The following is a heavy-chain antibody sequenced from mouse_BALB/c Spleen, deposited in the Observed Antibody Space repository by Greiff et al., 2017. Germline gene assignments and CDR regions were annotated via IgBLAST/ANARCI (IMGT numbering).Heavy chain of an antibody. CDR1: GYTFTSYW. J-gene: IGHJ3*01. CDR2: INPSNGRT. V-gene: IGHV1S81*02. CDR3: ARDRPAWFAY. Sequence: QVQLQQPGAELVKPGASVKLSCKASGYTFTSYWMHWVKQRPGQGLEWIGEINPSNGRTNYNEKFKSKATLTVDKSSSTAYMQLSSLTSEGSAVYYCARDRPAWFAYWGQGTLVTVSA. D-gene: IGHD2-14*01.